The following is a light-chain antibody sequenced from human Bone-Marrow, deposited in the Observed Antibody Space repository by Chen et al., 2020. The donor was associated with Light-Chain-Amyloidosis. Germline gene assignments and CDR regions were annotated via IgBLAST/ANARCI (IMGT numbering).Light chain of an antibody. J-gene: IGLJ1*01. CDR2: EDT. CDR3: SSYTSTNTLV. Sequence: QSALTQPASVSGSPGQSIPIPCPGTSSDVGGDNHVSWYQQHPDKAPKLMIYEDTHRPSWVPDRFSGAKSDNTASLTISGLQTEDEADYFCSSYTSTNTLVFGSGTRVTVL. V-gene: IGLV2-14*01. CDR1: SSDVGGDNH.